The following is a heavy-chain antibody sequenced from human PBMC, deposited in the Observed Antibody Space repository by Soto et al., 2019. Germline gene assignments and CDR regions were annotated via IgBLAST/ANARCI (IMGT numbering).Heavy chain of an antibody. CDR3: VKDRDSNSWPSRDV. J-gene: IGHJ6*02. V-gene: IGHV1-18*01. CDR2: ISPKSGSK. CDR1: GYTFSRNG. Sequence: DSVKVCCETSGYTFSRNGMSWVRRARGQGLEWMGWISPKSGSKKYAQKFQGRVIMTTDTSTSTAYMELRSLRCDDTAVYYCVKDRDSNSWPSRDVWGPGTTVTLSS. D-gene: IGHD3-22*01.